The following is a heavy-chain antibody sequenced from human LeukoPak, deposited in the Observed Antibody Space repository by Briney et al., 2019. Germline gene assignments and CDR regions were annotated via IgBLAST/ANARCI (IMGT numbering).Heavy chain of an antibody. CDR2: IIPIFGTA. CDR1: GGTFSSYA. J-gene: IGHJ3*02. CDR3: AREGGEQHLGALDI. D-gene: IGHD3-16*01. V-gene: IGHV1-69*06. Sequence: ASVKVSCKASGGTFSSYAISWVRQAPGQGLEWMGGIIPIFGTANYAQKFQGRVTITADKSTSTAYMELSSLRSEDTAVYYCAREGGEQHLGALDIWGQGTMVTVSS.